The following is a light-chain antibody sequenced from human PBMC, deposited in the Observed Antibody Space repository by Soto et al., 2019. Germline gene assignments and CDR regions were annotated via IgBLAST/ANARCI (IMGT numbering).Light chain of an antibody. CDR2: EVR. J-gene: IGLJ1*01. CDR3: CSYAGSHTDV. Sequence: QSVLTQPASVSGSPGQSITISCAGTMRDVGAYNLVSWYQQHPGRAPQLIIYEVRNRPSGISFRFSGSKSGNTASLTISGLQAEDEADYFCCSYAGSHTDVFGTGTKLTVL. V-gene: IGLV2-14*01. CDR1: MRDVGAYNL.